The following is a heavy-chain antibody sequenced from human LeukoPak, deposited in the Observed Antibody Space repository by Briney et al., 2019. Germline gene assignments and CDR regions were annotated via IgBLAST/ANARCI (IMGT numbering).Heavy chain of an antibody. V-gene: IGHV4-30-4*08. CDR3: ASYDFWSGPIGEDY. J-gene: IGHJ4*02. CDR1: GGSISSGDYY. D-gene: IGHD3-3*01. CDR2: IYYSGST. Sequence: SETLSLTCTVSGGSISSGDYYWSWIRQPPGKGLEWIGYIYYSGSTYYNPSLKSRVTISVDTSKNQFSLKLSSVTAADTAVYYCASYDFWSGPIGEDYRGQGTLVTVSS.